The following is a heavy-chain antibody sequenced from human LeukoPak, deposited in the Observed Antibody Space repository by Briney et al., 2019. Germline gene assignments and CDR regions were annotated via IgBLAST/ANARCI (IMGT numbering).Heavy chain of an antibody. CDR2: IYYSGST. D-gene: IGHD1-26*01. Sequence: SETLSLTCTVSGGSISSYYWSWIRQPPGKGLEWIGYIYYSGSTNYSPSLKSRVTISVDTSKNQFSLKLSSVTAADTAVYYCARGGVGAPYYYYYYYMDVWGKGTTVTVSS. CDR3: ARGGVGAPYYYYYYYMDV. V-gene: IGHV4-59*01. CDR1: GGSISSYY. J-gene: IGHJ6*03.